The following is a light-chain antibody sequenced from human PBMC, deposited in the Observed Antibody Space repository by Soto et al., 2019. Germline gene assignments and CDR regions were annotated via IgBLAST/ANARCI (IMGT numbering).Light chain of an antibody. J-gene: IGKJ5*01. CDR1: QGISTW. V-gene: IGKV1-12*01. CDR2: AAS. CDR3: QQANSFPIT. Sequence: DIQMTQSPSSVSASVGDRVTITCRASQGISTWLDWYQQKPGKAPKFLIYAASNLQGGVPSRFRGSGSGTDFTLTITSLQPEDFATYYCQQANSFPITFGQGTRLEIK.